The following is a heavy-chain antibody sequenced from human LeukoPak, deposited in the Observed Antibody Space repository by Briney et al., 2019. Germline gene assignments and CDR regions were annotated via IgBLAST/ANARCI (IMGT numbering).Heavy chain of an antibody. V-gene: IGHV1-18*01. CDR1: GYTFTSYG. CDR3: ARDGVRWELPSSFDI. CDR2: ISAYNGNT. J-gene: IGHJ3*02. Sequence: ASVKVSCKASGYTFTSYGISWVRQAPGQGLEWMGWISAYNGNTNYAQKFQGRVTMTTDTSTTTAYMELRSLRSDDTAVYYCARDGVRWELPSSFDIWGRGTMVTVSS. D-gene: IGHD1-26*01.